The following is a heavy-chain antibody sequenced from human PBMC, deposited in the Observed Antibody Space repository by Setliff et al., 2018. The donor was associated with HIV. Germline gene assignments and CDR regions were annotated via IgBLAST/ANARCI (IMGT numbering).Heavy chain of an antibody. CDR3: ARGDYGSGNYYPYYFYYGMDV. Sequence: ASVKVSCKASGYTFTSYYIHWVRQAPGQGLEWLGWVNPNSGDAIYAQNFQGRVTMTRDTSINAAYMELRGLRSDDTAVYYCARGDYGSGNYYPYYFYYGMDVWGQGTTVTVSS. D-gene: IGHD3-10*01. J-gene: IGHJ6*02. CDR2: VNPNSGDA. V-gene: IGHV1-2*02. CDR1: GYTFTSYY.